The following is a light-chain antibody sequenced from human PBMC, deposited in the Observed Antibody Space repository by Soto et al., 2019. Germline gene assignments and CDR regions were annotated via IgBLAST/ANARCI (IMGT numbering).Light chain of an antibody. Sequence: EIVLTQSPGTLSLSPGERATLSCRASQSVSSSCLAWYQQKPGQAPRLLIYGASSRATGIPDRFSGSGSGTDFTLTISRLEPEDFAVYYCQDYGTSAPWTFGQGTKVEIK. CDR3: QDYGTSAPWT. J-gene: IGKJ1*01. CDR1: QSVSSSC. V-gene: IGKV3-20*01. CDR2: GAS.